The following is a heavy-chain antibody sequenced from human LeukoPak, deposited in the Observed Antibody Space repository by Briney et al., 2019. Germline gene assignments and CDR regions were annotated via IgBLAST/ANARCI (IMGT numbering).Heavy chain of an antibody. Sequence: ASVKVSCKASGYTFTGYYIHWVRQAPGQGLEWMAWINPNSGGANYAQKFQGRVTLTRDTSISTAYMEMNSLRSDDTAVYYCARPRNNWNYDFWGQGTLVTVSS. CDR1: GYTFTGYY. CDR2: INPNSGGA. CDR3: ARPRNNWNYDF. D-gene: IGHD1-7*01. J-gene: IGHJ4*02. V-gene: IGHV1-2*02.